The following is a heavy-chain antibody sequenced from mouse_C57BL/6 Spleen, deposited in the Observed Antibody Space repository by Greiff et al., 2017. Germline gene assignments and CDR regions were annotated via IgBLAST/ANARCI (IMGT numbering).Heavy chain of an antibody. D-gene: IGHD1-1*01. V-gene: IGHV1-72*01. CDR3: ARKVPPNYDGSSYLDY. CDR2: IDPNSGGT. J-gene: IGHJ2*01. CDR1: GYTFTSYW. Sequence: QVQLQQPGAELVKPGASVKLSCKASGYTFTSYWMHWVKQRPGRGLEWIGRIDPNSGGTKYTEEFPSKATLTVDKPSSTAYMQLSSLSSEDSAVYSWARKVPPNYDGSSYLDYWGQGTTLTVSS.